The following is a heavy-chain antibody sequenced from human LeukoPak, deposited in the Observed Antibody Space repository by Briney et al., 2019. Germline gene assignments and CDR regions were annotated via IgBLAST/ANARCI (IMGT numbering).Heavy chain of an antibody. J-gene: IGHJ4*02. CDR3: AKDPCSSTSCYFDY. D-gene: IGHD2-2*01. CDR2: ISYDGSNK. CDR1: GFTFSSYG. Sequence: GRSLRLSCAASGFTFSSYGMHWVRQAPGKGLEWVAVISYDGSNKYYADSVKGRFTISRDNSKNTLYLQMNSLRAEDTAVYYRAKDPCSSTSCYFDYWGQGTLVTVSS. V-gene: IGHV3-30*18.